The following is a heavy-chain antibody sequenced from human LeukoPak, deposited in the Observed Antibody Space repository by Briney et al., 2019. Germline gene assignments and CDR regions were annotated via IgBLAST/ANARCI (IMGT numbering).Heavy chain of an antibody. D-gene: IGHD7-27*01. CDR3: VRGGWGSYPFDY. V-gene: IGHV1-18*01. Sequence: PGGSLRLSCAASGYTFTSYGISWVRQAPGQGLEWMGWISAYNGNTNYAQKLQGRVTMTTDTSTSTAYMELRSLRSDDTAVYYCVRGGWGSYPFDYWGQGTLVTVSS. J-gene: IGHJ4*02. CDR1: GYTFTSYG. CDR2: ISAYNGNT.